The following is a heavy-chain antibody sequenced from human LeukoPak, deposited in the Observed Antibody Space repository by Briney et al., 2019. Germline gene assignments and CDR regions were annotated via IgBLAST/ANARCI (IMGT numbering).Heavy chain of an antibody. V-gene: IGHV3-30*02. J-gene: IGHJ6*03. D-gene: IGHD6-13*01. Sequence: GGSLRLSCAASGFTFSSYGMHWVRQAPGKGLEWVAFIRYDGSNKYYADSVKGRFTISRDNSKNTLYLQMNSLRAEDTAVYYCAEDVVGSSWYGSNIYYYYYYMDVWGKGTTVTISS. CDR3: AEDVVGSSWYGSNIYYYYYYMDV. CDR2: IRYDGSNK. CDR1: GFTFSSYG.